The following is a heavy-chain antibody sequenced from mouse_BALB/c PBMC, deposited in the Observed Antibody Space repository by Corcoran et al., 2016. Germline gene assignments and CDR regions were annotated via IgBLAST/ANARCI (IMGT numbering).Heavy chain of an antibody. D-gene: IGHD1-2*01. CDR1: GYSITSGYY. Sequence: DVQLQESGPGLVKPSQSLSLTCSVTGYSITSGYYWNLIRQFPGNKLEWMGYISYDGSNNYNPSLKNRISITRETSKNQFFLKLNSVTTEDTATYYCARPSITTATWFAYWGQGTLVTVSA. CDR3: ARPSITTATWFAY. J-gene: IGHJ3*01. V-gene: IGHV3-6*02. CDR2: ISYDGSN.